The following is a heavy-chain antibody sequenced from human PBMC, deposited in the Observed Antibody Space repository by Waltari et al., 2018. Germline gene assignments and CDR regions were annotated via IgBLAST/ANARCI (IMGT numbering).Heavy chain of an antibody. D-gene: IGHD6-13*01. J-gene: IGHJ4*02. CDR3: ARALDSSSYRGFDY. CDR1: GFTVSSNY. Sequence: EVQLVETGGGLIQPGGSLRLSCAVSGFTVSSNYVSWVSQPPGKGLEWVSVIYSGGTTRYADSVKGRFTIARDNSKNTLYLQMNSLRAEDTAVYYCARALDSSSYRGFDYWGQGTLVTVSS. V-gene: IGHV3-53*02. CDR2: IYSGGTT.